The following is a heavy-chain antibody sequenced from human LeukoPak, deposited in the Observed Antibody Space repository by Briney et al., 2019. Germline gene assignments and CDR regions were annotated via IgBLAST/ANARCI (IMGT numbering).Heavy chain of an antibody. D-gene: IGHD3-10*01. J-gene: IGHJ5*02. CDR3: ARVGPMVRGVKNWFDP. V-gene: IGHV1-46*01. CDR1: GYTFTSNY. CDR2: ISPSGGST. Sequence: GASVKVSCNAFGYTFTSNYMHWVRQAPGQGPEWMGVISPSGGSTTYAQKFQGRVTLTRDMSTSTAYMELSRLRSDDTAVYYCARVGPMVRGVKNWFDPWGQGTLVTVSS.